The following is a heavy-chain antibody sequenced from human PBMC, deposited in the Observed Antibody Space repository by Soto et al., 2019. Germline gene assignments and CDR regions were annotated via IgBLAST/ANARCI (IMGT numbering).Heavy chain of an antibody. J-gene: IGHJ4*02. D-gene: IGHD3-16*02. CDR3: ARGLHDYIWGSYRYTIYYFDY. Sequence: QVQLQESGPGLVKPSQTLSLTCTVSGGSISSGGYYWSWIRQHPGKGLEWIGYIYYSGSTYYNPSLKSRVTISVDTYKNQFSLKLSSVTAADTAVYYCARGLHDYIWGSYRYTIYYFDYWGQGTLVTVSS. CDR2: IYYSGST. V-gene: IGHV4-31*03. CDR1: GGSISSGGYY.